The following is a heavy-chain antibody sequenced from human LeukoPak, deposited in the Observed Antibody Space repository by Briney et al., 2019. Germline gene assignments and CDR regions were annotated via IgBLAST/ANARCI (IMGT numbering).Heavy chain of an antibody. D-gene: IGHD4-17*01. Sequence: SETLSLTCTVSGGSISSSTYYWGWIRQPPGKGLEWIGSTYYSGSTYNNPSLKSRVTIFVDTSKNQFSLKLSSVTATDTAVYYCARTYGDYDDAFDAWGQGTMVTVSS. CDR1: GGSISSSTYY. CDR3: ARTYGDYDDAFDA. V-gene: IGHV4-39*01. CDR2: TYYSGST. J-gene: IGHJ3*01.